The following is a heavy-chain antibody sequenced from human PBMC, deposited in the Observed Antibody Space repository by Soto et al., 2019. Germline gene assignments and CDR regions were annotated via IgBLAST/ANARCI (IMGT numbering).Heavy chain of an antibody. J-gene: IGHJ4*02. CDR3: ARPPVGSGGYSWAF. V-gene: IGHV3-7*03. CDR2: IKQDGREK. Sequence: PGGSLRLSCAASGFSFSDYWMSWVRQTPGKGLEWVANIKQDGREKDYSDSVKGRFTISRDNAKDSVHLQMSSLRVEDTAVYYCARPPVGSGGYSWAFWGQGTLVTVSS. CDR1: GFSFSDYW. D-gene: IGHD3-22*01.